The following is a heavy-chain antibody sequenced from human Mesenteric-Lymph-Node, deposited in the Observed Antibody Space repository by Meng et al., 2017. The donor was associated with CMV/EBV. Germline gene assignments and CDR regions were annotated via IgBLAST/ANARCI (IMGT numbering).Heavy chain of an antibody. J-gene: IGHJ6*02. CDR1: GYTFTGYY. CDR3: AREDHLVVRGARYYYYGMDV. D-gene: IGHD3-10*01. CDR2: INPNSGGT. Sequence: ASVKVSCKASGYTFTGYYMHWLRQAPGQGLEWMGWINPNSGGTNYAQKFQGRVTMTRDTSISTAYMELSRLRSDDTAVYYCAREDHLVVRGARYYYYGMDVWGQGTTVTVSS. V-gene: IGHV1-2*02.